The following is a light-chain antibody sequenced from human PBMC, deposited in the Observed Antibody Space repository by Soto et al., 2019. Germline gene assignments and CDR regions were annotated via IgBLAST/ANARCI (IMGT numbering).Light chain of an antibody. J-gene: IGKJ3*01. CDR3: LQHNSYPYT. CDR2: AAS. V-gene: IGKV1-17*01. CDR1: QDIRSD. Sequence: DIQMTQSPSSLSASVGDRVTITCRASQDIRSDLGWFQQKPGKAPKRLIFAASTLEGGVPSRFSGSRSGTEFTLTVSSLQAEDFATYYCLQHNSYPYTFGPGTKVDI.